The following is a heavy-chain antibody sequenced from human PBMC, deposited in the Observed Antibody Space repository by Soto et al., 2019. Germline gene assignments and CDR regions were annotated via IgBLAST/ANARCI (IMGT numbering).Heavy chain of an antibody. V-gene: IGHV4-4*02. J-gene: IGHJ6*02. CDR2: IYHSGST. D-gene: IGHD2-2*01. Sequence: SEALSLTCAVYGGSSSGNKWWSWFRQPPGKGLEWIGEIYHSGSTNYNPSLKSRVTISLDKSKNQFSLKLTSVTAADSAVYYCARDDHIVVVPTSLGAMDVWVQGTTVTVSS. CDR1: GGSSSGNKW. CDR3: ARDDHIVVVPTSLGAMDV.